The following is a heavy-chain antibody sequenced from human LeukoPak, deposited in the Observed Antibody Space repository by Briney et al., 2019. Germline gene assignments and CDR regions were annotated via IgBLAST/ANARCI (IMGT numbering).Heavy chain of an antibody. CDR3: ARGLPGGFVGFSSSWYPLDY. J-gene: IGHJ4*02. Sequence: GGSLRLSCAASGFTFSNYAMHWVRQAPGKGLEWVAVISYDGRNKHYADSVKGRFTISRDNSKNTLFLQMNSLRAEDTAVYYCARGLPGGFVGFSSSWYPLDYWGQGALVTVSS. CDR1: GFTFSNYA. V-gene: IGHV3-30*04. CDR2: ISYDGRNK. D-gene: IGHD6-13*01.